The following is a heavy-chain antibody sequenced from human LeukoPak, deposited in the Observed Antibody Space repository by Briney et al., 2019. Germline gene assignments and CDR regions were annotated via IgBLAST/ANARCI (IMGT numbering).Heavy chain of an antibody. J-gene: IGHJ4*02. Sequence: GGSLRLSCAASGFTFNTYEMNWVRQAPGKGLEWVSYISSSGSTIYYADYVKGRFTISRDNAKNSLYLQMNSLRAEDTAVYYCARGWWNYAFNYWGQGTLVTVSS. CDR1: GFTFNTYE. CDR3: ARGWWNYAFNY. V-gene: IGHV3-48*03. CDR2: ISSSGSTI. D-gene: IGHD1-7*01.